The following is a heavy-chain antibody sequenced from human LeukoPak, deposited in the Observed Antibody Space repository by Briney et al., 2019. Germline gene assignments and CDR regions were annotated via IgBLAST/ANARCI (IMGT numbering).Heavy chain of an antibody. V-gene: IGHV1-2*02. Sequence: ASVKVSCKASGYTFTGYYMHWVRQAPGQGLEWMGWINPNSGGTNYAQKFQGRVTMTRDTSISTAYMELSRLRSDDTAVYYCARVGYCSGGSCSGWFDPWGQGTLVTVSS. CDR1: GYTFTGYY. CDR2: INPNSGGT. CDR3: ARVGYCSGGSCSGWFDP. D-gene: IGHD2-15*01. J-gene: IGHJ5*02.